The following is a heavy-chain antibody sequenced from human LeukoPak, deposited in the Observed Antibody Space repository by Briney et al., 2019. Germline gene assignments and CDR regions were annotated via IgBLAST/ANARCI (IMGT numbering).Heavy chain of an antibody. CDR2: IKQDGSEK. CDR1: GLTFSNYW. V-gene: IGHV3-7*01. Sequence: GGSLRLSCAASGLTFSNYWMSWVRQAPGKGLEWVADIKQDGSEKYYMDSVRGRFTISRDNAKNSLYLQMNSLRAEDTAVYYCARDGAYSSWGQGTLVTVSS. CDR3: ARDGAYSS. J-gene: IGHJ1*01. D-gene: IGHD2-21*01.